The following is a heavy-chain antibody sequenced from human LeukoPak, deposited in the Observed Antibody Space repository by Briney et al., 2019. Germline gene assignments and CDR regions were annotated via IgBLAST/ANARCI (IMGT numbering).Heavy chain of an antibody. D-gene: IGHD5-18*01. V-gene: IGHV4-34*01. CDR3: ARKFVDTAMVEYYFDY. Sequence: PSETLSLTCAVYGGSFSGYYWSWIRQPPGKGLEWIGEINHSGSTNYNPSLKSRVTISVDTSKNQFSLKLSSVTAADTAVYYCARKFVDTAMVEYYFDYWGQGTLVTVSS. CDR2: INHSGST. CDR1: GGSFSGYY. J-gene: IGHJ4*02.